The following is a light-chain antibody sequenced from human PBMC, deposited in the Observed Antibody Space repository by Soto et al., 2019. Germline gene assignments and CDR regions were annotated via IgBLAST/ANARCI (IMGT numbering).Light chain of an antibody. J-gene: IGKJ1*01. CDR1: QSLLNSNGYNY. V-gene: IGKV2-28*01. Sequence: DIVLTQSPLSLPVTPGEPASISCRSSQSLLNSNGYNYLDWYLQKPGQSPQLLIFLASNRASGVPDRFSGSGSGTDFTLKISRVEAEDVGVYYCMQAPQTRTFGQGTKMEI. CDR2: LAS. CDR3: MQAPQTRT.